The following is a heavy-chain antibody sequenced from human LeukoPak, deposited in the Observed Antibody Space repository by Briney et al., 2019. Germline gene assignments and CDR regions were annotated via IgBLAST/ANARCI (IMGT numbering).Heavy chain of an antibody. D-gene: IGHD5-24*01. J-gene: IGHJ4*02. CDR2: IYSGGST. CDR1: GFTFSNYT. Sequence: PGGSLRLSCAASGFTFSNYTMTWVRQAPGKGLEWVSVIYSGGSTYYADSVKGRFTISRDNSKNTLYLQMNSLRAEDTAVYYCARGDGYNPLFDYWGQGTLVTVSS. V-gene: IGHV3-53*01. CDR3: ARGDGYNPLFDY.